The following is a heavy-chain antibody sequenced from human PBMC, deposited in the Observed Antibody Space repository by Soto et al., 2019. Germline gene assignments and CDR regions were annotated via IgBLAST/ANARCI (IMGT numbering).Heavy chain of an antibody. CDR3: ARIQRISMIVVSKPYFDY. J-gene: IGHJ4*02. D-gene: IGHD3-22*01. Sequence: PTLVNPTETLTLTCTVSGFSLSNPRMGVSWIRQPPGKALEWLAHIFSNDEKSYSTSLKSRLTISRDTSKSQVVLTMTNMDPVDTATYYCARIQRISMIVVSKPYFDYWGQGALVTVSS. CDR2: IFSNDEK. CDR1: GFSLSNPRMG. V-gene: IGHV2-26*01.